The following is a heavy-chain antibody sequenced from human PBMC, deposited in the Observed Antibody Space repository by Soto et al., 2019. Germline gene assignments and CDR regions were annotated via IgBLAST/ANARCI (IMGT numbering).Heavy chain of an antibody. Sequence: EVQLVATGGGLIQPGGSLRLSCAASGFTVSSNYMSWDRQAPGQRLEWVSVIYSGGSTYYADSVQGRFTISRDNSKNTLYLQMISLRSEDTAVYYCARDFPVRSGAADGTVLYCMDVWGHVTTVTVS. D-gene: IGHD6-13*01. J-gene: IGHJ6*02. CDR1: GFTVSSNY. CDR2: IYSGGST. V-gene: IGHV3-53*02. CDR3: ARDFPVRSGAADGTVLYCMDV.